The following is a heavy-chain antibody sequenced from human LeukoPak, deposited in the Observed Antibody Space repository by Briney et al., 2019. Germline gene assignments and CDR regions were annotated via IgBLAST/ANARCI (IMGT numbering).Heavy chain of an antibody. J-gene: IGHJ4*02. V-gene: IGHV1-69*04. CDR3: ALQITMIAPFDY. Sequence: SVKVSCKASGGTFSSYAISWVRQAPGQGLEWMGRIIPILGIANYAQKFQGRVTITADKSTSTAYMELSSLRSEDPAVYYCALQITMIAPFDYWGQGTLVTVSS. CDR1: GGTFSSYA. CDR2: IIPILGIA. D-gene: IGHD3-22*01.